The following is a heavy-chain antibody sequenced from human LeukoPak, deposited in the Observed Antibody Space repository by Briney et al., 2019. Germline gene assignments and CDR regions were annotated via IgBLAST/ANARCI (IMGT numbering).Heavy chain of an antibody. CDR2: IYHSGST. Sequence: SETLSLTCAVSGGSINSSNWWSWVRQPPGKGLEWIREIYHSGSTKCNPSLKSRVTISVDKSKNQFSLKLNSVTAADTAEYYCAREVGRGLFDYWGQGTLVTVSS. D-gene: IGHD1-26*01. CDR3: AREVGRGLFDY. J-gene: IGHJ4*02. CDR1: GGSINSSNW. V-gene: IGHV4-4*02.